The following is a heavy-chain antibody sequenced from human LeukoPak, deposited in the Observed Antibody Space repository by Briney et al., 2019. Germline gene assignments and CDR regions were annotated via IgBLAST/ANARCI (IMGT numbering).Heavy chain of an antibody. J-gene: IGHJ4*02. CDR2: ISANNGET. D-gene: IGHD1-14*01. CDR1: GYTFTNYG. CDR3: ARVPPSAHQVFSSDY. Sequence: ASVKVSRKASGYTFTNYGISWVRQAPGQGLEWMSWISANNGETRYAQNFQGRVTMTTDTSTTTAYMELRSLRSDDTAVHYCARVPPSAHQVFSSDYWGQGTQVTVSS. V-gene: IGHV1-18*04.